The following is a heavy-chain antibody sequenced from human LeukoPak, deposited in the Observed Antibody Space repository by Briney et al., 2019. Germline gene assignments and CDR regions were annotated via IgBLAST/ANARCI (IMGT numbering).Heavy chain of an antibody. CDR2: MNPNSGNT. CDR3: ATFSSSKTTYNWFDP. D-gene: IGHD6-13*01. CDR1: GYTFTSYD. J-gene: IGHJ5*02. Sequence: GASVKVSCKASGYTFTSYDINWVRQATGQGLEWMGWMNPNSGNTGYAQKFQGRVTMTRNTSISTAYMELSSLRSEDTAVYYCATFSSSKTTYNWFDPWGKGTLVTVSS. V-gene: IGHV1-8*01.